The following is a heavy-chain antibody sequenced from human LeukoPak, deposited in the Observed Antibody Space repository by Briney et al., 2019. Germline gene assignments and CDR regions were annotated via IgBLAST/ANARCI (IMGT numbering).Heavy chain of an antibody. Sequence: SETLSLTCTVSGGSISSGSYYWSWIRQPAGKGLEWIGRIYTSGSTNYNPSLKNRVTISVDTSKNQFSLKLSSVTAADTAVYYCARRSLAVADDYWGQGTLVTVSS. D-gene: IGHD6-19*01. CDR3: ARRSLAVADDY. CDR2: IYTSGST. V-gene: IGHV4-61*02. J-gene: IGHJ4*02. CDR1: GGSISSGSYY.